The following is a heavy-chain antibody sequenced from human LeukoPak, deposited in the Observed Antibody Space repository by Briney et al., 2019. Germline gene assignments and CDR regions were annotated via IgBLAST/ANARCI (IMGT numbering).Heavy chain of an antibody. Sequence: GGSLRLSCAASGFTFSSYGMHWVRQAPGKGLEWVSGISWNSGSIGYADSVKGRFTISRDNAKNSLYLQMNSLRAEDTALYYCAKDMAPYSGSYDFDYWGQGTLVTVSS. V-gene: IGHV3-9*01. CDR1: GFTFSSYG. D-gene: IGHD1-26*01. J-gene: IGHJ4*02. CDR3: AKDMAPYSGSYDFDY. CDR2: ISWNSGSI.